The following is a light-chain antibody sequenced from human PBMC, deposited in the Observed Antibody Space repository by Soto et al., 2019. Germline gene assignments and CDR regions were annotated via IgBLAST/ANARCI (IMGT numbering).Light chain of an antibody. Sequence: QAVVTQPPSASGTPGQRVTISCSGSSSNIGSNTVHWYQQLPGTAPKLLIYSNTQRPSGVPDRFSGSKSGTSASLAISGLQSEDEADYYCATWDDSLNGAAFGGGTQLTVL. CDR3: ATWDDSLNGAA. CDR2: SNT. J-gene: IGLJ7*01. CDR1: SSNIGSNT. V-gene: IGLV1-44*01.